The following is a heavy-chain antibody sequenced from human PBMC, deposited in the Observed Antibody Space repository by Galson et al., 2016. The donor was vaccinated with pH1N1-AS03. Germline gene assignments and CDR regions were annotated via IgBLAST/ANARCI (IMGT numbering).Heavy chain of an antibody. CDR1: GFSFNNYA. Sequence: SLRLSCAASGFSFNNYAMHWVRQAPGKGLEWVAVIWSDGSDEYYADSVRGRFTISKDNSKNTLYLQMNSLRAEDTAVYSCARGLPYYDILTGAFDYWGQGTLVTVSS. CDR3: ARGLPYYDILTGAFDY. V-gene: IGHV3-33*01. CDR2: IWSDGSDE. D-gene: IGHD3-9*01. J-gene: IGHJ4*02.